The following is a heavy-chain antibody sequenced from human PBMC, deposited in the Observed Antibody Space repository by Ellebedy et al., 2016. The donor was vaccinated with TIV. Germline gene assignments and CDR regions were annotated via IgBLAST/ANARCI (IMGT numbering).Heavy chain of an antibody. V-gene: IGHV3-48*02. CDR3: AREGSSTDY. CDR1: GFTFSIHW. CDR2: ITSSSDAT. J-gene: IGHJ4*02. Sequence: GESLKISCGASGFTFSIHWMNWVRQAPGKGLEWLAFITSSSDATYYADSVKGRFTISRDNAENSLHLQMNSLRDEDTAIYYCAREGSSTDYWGRGTVVTVSS. D-gene: IGHD2-15*01.